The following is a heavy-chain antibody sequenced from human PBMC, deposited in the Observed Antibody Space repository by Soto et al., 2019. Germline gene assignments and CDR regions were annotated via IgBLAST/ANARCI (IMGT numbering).Heavy chain of an antibody. CDR2: ISSSSSYI. Sequence: EVQLVDSGGGLVKPGGSLRLSCAASGFTFSSYSMNWVRQAPGKGLEWVSSISSSSSYIYYADSVKGRFTTSRDNAKNSLYLQMTSLRAEDTAVYYCAREVSKYSGYDFDYWGQGTLVTVSS. J-gene: IGHJ4*02. CDR3: AREVSKYSGYDFDY. CDR1: GFTFSSYS. V-gene: IGHV3-21*01. D-gene: IGHD5-12*01.